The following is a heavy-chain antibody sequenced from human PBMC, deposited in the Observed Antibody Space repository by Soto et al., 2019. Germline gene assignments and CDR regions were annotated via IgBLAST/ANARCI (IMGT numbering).Heavy chain of an antibody. V-gene: IGHV3-23*01. CDR2: ISGSGSNT. D-gene: IGHD3-10*01. Sequence: GGSLRLSCAASGFSFSIYAMTWVRQAPGKGLEWVSSISGSGSNTYYADSVKGRFSVSRESSKNTLYLQMNSLRAEDTAVYYCAKDERGNSGSYFTYWGQGTLVTVSS. CDR1: GFSFSIYA. J-gene: IGHJ4*02. CDR3: AKDERGNSGSYFTY.